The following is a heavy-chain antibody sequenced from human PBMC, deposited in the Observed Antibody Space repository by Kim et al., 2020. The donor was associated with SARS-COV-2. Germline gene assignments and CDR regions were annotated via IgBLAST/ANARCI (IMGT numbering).Heavy chain of an antibody. Sequence: DYAAPVKGRFTISRDDSKNTLYLQMNSLKTEDTAVYYCTTILWFGELSQHWGQGTLDTVSS. CDR3: TTILWFGELSQH. V-gene: IGHV3-15*01. D-gene: IGHD3-10*01. J-gene: IGHJ1*01.